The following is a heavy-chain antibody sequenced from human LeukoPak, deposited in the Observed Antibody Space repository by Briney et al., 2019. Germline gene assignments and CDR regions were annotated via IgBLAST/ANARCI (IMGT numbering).Heavy chain of an antibody. V-gene: IGHV3-23*01. CDR2: IRERGGST. CDR3: AKRGIVIRAVIIIGFHKEAYYFDY. J-gene: IGHJ4*02. D-gene: IGHD3-10*01. CDR1: GIILSNYG. Sequence: PGGSLRLSCVVSGIILSNYGMSWVRQAPGKGLEWVSGIRERGGSTNYADSVKGRFIISRDTSKNTVYLQMNSLRVEDTAVYFCAKRGIVIRAVIIIGFHKEAYYFDYWGQGILVTVSS.